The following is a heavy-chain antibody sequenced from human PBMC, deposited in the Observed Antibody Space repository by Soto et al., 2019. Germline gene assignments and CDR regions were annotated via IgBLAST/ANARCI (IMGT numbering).Heavy chain of an antibody. J-gene: IGHJ4*02. Sequence: QITLKQSGPPLVKPTQTLTLTCTFSGFSLGTSGVGVGWIRQPPGKALEWLALIYWDDDKRYSPSLKSRLTITKDTSKNQVVLTMTNMDPVDTATYYCAHSSTTVTTLDYWGQGTLVTVSS. CDR1: GFSLGTSGVG. V-gene: IGHV2-5*02. CDR3: AHSSTTVTTLDY. D-gene: IGHD4-17*01. CDR2: IYWDDDK.